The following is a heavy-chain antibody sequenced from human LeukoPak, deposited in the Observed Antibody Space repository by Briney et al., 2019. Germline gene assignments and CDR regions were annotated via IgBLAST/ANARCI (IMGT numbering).Heavy chain of an antibody. J-gene: IGHJ4*02. Sequence: GGSLRLSCAASGVTVSSNYMSWVRQAPGKGLEWVANIKQDGSEKYYVDSVKGRFTISRDNAQNSLYLQMNSLRAEDTAVYYCARDGFYGDYVRYFDYWGQGTLVTVSS. V-gene: IGHV3-7*01. CDR1: GVTVSSNY. CDR2: IKQDGSEK. CDR3: ARDGFYGDYVRYFDY. D-gene: IGHD4-17*01.